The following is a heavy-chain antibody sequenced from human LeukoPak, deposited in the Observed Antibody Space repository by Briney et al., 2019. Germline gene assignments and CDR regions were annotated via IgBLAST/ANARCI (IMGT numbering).Heavy chain of an antibody. D-gene: IGHD3-10*01. CDR2: IKSKTDGGTT. CDR3: AKARSYYGSGSARVSGYYFDY. Sequence: GGSLRLSCAASGFTFSNAWMSWVRQAPGKGLEWVGRIKSKTDGGTTDYAAPVKGRFTISRDNSKNTLYLQMNSLRAEDTAVYYCAKARSYYGSGSARVSGYYFDYWGQGTLVTVSS. V-gene: IGHV3-15*01. CDR1: GFTFSNAW. J-gene: IGHJ4*02.